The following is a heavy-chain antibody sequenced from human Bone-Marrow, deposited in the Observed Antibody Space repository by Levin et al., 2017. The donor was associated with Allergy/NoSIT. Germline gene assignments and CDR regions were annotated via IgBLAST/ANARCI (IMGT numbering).Heavy chain of an antibody. CDR2: ISGSGGST. Sequence: GGSLRLSCAGSGFPFSSYAMSWVRQAPGKGLEWVSAISGSGGSTYYADSVTGRFTISRDNSKNTLSLQMNSLRAEDTAVYYCAKGMYVVWLGEARTRVYRGQGPLVTVSS. V-gene: IGHV3-23*01. CDR3: AKGMYVVWLGEARTRVY. J-gene: IGHJ4*02. D-gene: IGHD3-10*01. CDR1: GFPFSSYA.